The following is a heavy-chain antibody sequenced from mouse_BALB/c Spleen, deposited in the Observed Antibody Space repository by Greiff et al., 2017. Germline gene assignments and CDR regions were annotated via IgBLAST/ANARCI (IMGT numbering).Heavy chain of an antibody. CDR1: GFYITDYY. CDR2: IDPENGDT. CDR3: KVGSHYFLAWFAY. D-gene: IGHD1-1*01. Sequence: EVQLQQSGAELVRPGASVKLSCTASGFYITDYYMHWVKQRPEQGLEWIGWIDPENGDTEYAPKFQGKATMTADTSSNTAYLQLSSLTSEDTAVYYCKVGSHYFLAWFAYWGQGTLVTVSA. V-gene: IGHV14-4*02. J-gene: IGHJ3*01.